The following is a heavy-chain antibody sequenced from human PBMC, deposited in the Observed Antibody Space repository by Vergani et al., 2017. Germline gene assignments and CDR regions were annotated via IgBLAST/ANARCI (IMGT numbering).Heavy chain of an antibody. Sequence: QVQLQQWGAGLLKPSETLSLTCAVYGGSFSGYYWSWIRQPPGKGLEWIGEINHSGSTNYNPSRKSRVTISVDTSKNQFSLKLSSVTAADTAVYYCASYDSSGPGFDYWGQGTLVTVSS. D-gene: IGHD3-22*01. CDR1: GGSFSGYY. CDR3: ASYDSSGPGFDY. J-gene: IGHJ4*02. V-gene: IGHV4-34*01. CDR2: INHSGST.